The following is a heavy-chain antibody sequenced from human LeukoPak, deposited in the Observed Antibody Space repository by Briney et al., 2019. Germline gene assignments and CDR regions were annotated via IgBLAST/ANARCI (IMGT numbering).Heavy chain of an antibody. CDR1: GYTFTSYY. Sequence: ASVKVSCKASGYTFTSYYMHWVRQAPGQGREWMGIINPSGGSTSYAQKFQGRVTMTRDMSTSTVYMELSSLRSEDTAVYYCARADSTYHYMDVWGKGTTVTVSS. V-gene: IGHV1-46*01. CDR2: INPSGGST. D-gene: IGHD4-11*01. CDR3: ARADSTYHYMDV. J-gene: IGHJ6*03.